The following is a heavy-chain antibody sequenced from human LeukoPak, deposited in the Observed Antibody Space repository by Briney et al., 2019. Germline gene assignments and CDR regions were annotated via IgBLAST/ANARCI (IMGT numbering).Heavy chain of an antibody. CDR2: ISGSSGYT. CDR3: ARGTGTTAYFDY. V-gene: IGHV3-11*06. D-gene: IGHD1-1*01. J-gene: IGHJ4*02. CDR1: GFTFSGYY. Sequence: GGSLRLSCEASGFTFSGYYMSWVRQAPGKGLEWVSYISGSSGYTKYADSVKGRFTISRDNAKNSLYLQVNSLRAEDTAVYYCARGTGTTAYFDYWGQGTPVTVSS.